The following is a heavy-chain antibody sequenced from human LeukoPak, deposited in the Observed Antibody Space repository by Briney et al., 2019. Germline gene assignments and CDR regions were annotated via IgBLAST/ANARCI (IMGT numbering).Heavy chain of an antibody. D-gene: IGHD3-10*01. Sequence: SETLSLTCTVSGGSVSSYYWSWIRQPPGKGLEWIGYIYYSGSTNYNPSLKSRVTISVDTSKNQFSLKLSSVTAADTAVYYCARGIDYGSGSYYSFPNWFDPWGQGTLVTVSS. CDR2: IYYSGST. J-gene: IGHJ5*02. CDR1: GGSVSSYY. V-gene: IGHV4-59*02. CDR3: ARGIDYGSGSYYSFPNWFDP.